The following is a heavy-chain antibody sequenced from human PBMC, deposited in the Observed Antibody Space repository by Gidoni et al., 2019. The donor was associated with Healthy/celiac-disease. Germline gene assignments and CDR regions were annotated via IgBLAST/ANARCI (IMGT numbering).Heavy chain of an antibody. V-gene: IGHV3-53*02. J-gene: IGHJ6*02. CDR3: ARNIYYYYGMDV. CDR2: IYSGGST. Sequence: EVQLVETGGGLIQPGGSLRLSCAAAGFTVSSNYMSWVRQAPGKGLEWVSVIYSGGSTYYADSVKGRFTISRDNSKNTLYLQMNSLRAEDTAVYYCARNIYYYYGMDVWGQGTTVTVSS. CDR1: GFTVSSNY.